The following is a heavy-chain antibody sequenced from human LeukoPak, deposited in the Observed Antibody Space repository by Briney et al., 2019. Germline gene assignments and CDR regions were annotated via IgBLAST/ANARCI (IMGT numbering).Heavy chain of an antibody. CDR1: GYSFTSYW. D-gene: IGHD3-22*01. CDR2: IYPGDSDT. CDR3: ARLYYYDSSGDAFDI. Sequence: GESLKISCKGSGYSFTSYWIAWVRQMPGRGLEWMGSIYPGDSDTRYRPSFQGQVTISADQSISTAYLQWSSLKASDTAMYYCARLYYYDSSGDAFDIWGQGTMVTVSS. V-gene: IGHV5-51*01. J-gene: IGHJ3*02.